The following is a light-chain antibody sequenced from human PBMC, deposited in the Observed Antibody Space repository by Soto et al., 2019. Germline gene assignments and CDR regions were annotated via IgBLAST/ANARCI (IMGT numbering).Light chain of an antibody. Sequence: QSALTQPASVSGSPGQSITISCTGTSSDVGGYNYVSWYQHHPGKAPKLLIYEVSNRPSGVSDRFSGSKSGNTASLTISGLQAEDEADYYRGSYTGSTPFVFG. J-gene: IGLJ1*01. CDR1: SSDVGGYNY. CDR2: EVS. CDR3: GSYTGSTPFV. V-gene: IGLV2-14*01.